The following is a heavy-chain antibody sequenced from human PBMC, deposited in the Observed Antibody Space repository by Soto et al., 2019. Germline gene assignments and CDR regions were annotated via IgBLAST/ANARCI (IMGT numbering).Heavy chain of an antibody. D-gene: IGHD3-9*01. Sequence: GGSLRLSCAASGFTFSSYGMHWVRQAPGKGLEWVAVIWYDGSNKYYADSVKGRFTISRDNSKNTLYLQMNSLRAEDTAVYYCARDQDTYYDILTGYLNAFDIWGQGTMVTVSS. CDR1: GFTFSSYG. CDR3: ARDQDTYYDILTGYLNAFDI. V-gene: IGHV3-33*01. J-gene: IGHJ3*02. CDR2: IWYDGSNK.